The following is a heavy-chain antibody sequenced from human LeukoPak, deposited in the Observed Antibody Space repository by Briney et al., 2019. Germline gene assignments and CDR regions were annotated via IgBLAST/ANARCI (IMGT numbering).Heavy chain of an antibody. CDR2: IRSRSSTI. J-gene: IGHJ4*02. CDR1: GFISNSYS. CDR3: AKGGPTGDLRSPGRDW. Sequence: GGSLRLSCAASGFISNSYSMNWVRQAPGKGLEWVSYIRSRSSTIYYTDSVKGRFTISRDNAKNSLFLQMNSLRAENTAVYYCAKGGPTGDLRSPGRDWWGQGALVTVSS. D-gene: IGHD7-27*01. V-gene: IGHV3-48*01.